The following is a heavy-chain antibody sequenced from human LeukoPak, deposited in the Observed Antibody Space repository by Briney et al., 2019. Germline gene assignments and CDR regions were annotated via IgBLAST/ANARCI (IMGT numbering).Heavy chain of an antibody. Sequence: PSETLSLTCTVSGGSISSGGYYWSWIRQHPGKGLEWIGYIYYSGSTYYNPSLKSRVTISVDTSKNQFSLKLSSVTAADTAVYYCAREPEVVPAAISSYYYYYGMDVWGQGTTVTVSS. CDR2: IYYSGST. CDR3: AREPEVVPAAISSYYYYYGMDV. J-gene: IGHJ6*02. D-gene: IGHD2-2*02. V-gene: IGHV4-31*03. CDR1: GGSISSGGYY.